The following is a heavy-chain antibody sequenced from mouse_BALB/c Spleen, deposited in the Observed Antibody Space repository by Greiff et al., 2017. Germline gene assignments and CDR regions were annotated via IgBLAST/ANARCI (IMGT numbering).Heavy chain of an antibody. CDR2: ISYSGST. V-gene: IGHV3-2*02. Sequence: VQLQQSGPGLVKPSQSLSLTCTVTGYSITSDYAWNWIRQFPGNKLEWMGYISYSGSTSYNPSLKSRISITRDTSKNQFFLQLNSVTTEDTATYYCARSGWDGGVYWGQGTTLTVSS. D-gene: IGHD3-1*01. CDR3: ARSGWDGGVY. J-gene: IGHJ2*01. CDR1: GYSITSDYA.